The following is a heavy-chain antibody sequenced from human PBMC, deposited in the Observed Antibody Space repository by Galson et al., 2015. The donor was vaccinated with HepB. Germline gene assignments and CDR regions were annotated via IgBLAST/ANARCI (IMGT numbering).Heavy chain of an antibody. J-gene: IGHJ4*02. CDR1: GYSFTSYW. D-gene: IGHD3-22*01. Sequence: QSGAEVKKPGKSLKISCKGSGYSFTSYWIGWVRQMPGKGLEWMGIIYPGDSDTRYSPSFQGQVTISADKSISTAYLQWSSLKASDTAMYYRARRGSGYYIRTAFDYWGQGTLVTVSS. CDR2: IYPGDSDT. V-gene: IGHV5-51*01. CDR3: ARRGSGYYIRTAFDY.